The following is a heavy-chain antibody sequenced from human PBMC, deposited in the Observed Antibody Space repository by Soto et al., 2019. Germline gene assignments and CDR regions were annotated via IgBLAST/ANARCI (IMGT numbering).Heavy chain of an antibody. CDR3: ARGLISGSHYSGGFYYFDS. Sequence: ASVKVSCKASGYTFTSYAMHWVRQAPGQRLEWMGWINAGNGNTKYSQKFQGRVTITGDTSASTAYMELSSVTAADTAVYYCARGLISGSHYSGGFYYFDSWGQGTLVTVSS. J-gene: IGHJ4*02. CDR2: INAGNGNT. V-gene: IGHV1-3*01. D-gene: IGHD1-26*01. CDR1: GYTFTSYA.